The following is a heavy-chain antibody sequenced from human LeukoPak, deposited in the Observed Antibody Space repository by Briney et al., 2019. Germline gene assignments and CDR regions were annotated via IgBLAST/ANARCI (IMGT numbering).Heavy chain of an antibody. CDR3: ARDPLVGTNWFDP. CDR1: GFTFSSYG. CDR2: IRYDGSDK. V-gene: IGHV3-30*02. Sequence: GGSLRLSCAASGFTFSSYGMHWVRQAPGKGLEWVAFIRYDGSDKYYADSVKGRFTISRDNSKNTLYLQMNSLRAEDTAVYYCARDPLVGTNWFDPWGQGTLVTVSS. D-gene: IGHD6-13*01. J-gene: IGHJ5*02.